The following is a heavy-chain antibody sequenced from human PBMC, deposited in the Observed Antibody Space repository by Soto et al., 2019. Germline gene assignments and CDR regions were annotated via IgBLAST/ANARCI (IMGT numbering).Heavy chain of an antibody. Sequence: ASLKVSCKASGYTFTGYYMHWVRQAPGQGLEWMGWINPNSGGTNYAQKFQGWVTMTRDTSISTAYMELSRLRSDDTAVYYCARDIGEQGRGYYDFWSGYSPSDYWGQGTLVTVSS. CDR1: GYTFTGYY. V-gene: IGHV1-2*04. D-gene: IGHD3-3*01. CDR3: ARDIGEQGRGYYDFWSGYSPSDY. CDR2: INPNSGGT. J-gene: IGHJ4*02.